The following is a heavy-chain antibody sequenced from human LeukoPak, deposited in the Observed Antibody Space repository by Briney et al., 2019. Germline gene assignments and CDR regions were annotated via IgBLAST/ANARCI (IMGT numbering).Heavy chain of an antibody. D-gene: IGHD3-10*01. Sequence: ASVKVSCKASGYTFTNYYLHWVRQAPGQGLAWMGIINPSGGTTRYVEKFQGRVTMTRDTSASTVYMELSSMRSEDTAVYYCARGGYSESFYNPRSYGMDVWGQGTTVIVSS. CDR1: GYTFTNYY. J-gene: IGHJ6*02. CDR2: INPSGGTT. V-gene: IGHV1-46*01. CDR3: ARGGYSESFYNPRSYGMDV.